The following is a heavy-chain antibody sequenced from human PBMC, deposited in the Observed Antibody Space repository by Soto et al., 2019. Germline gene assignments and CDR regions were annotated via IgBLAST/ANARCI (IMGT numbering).Heavy chain of an antibody. CDR1: GYTFTNND. J-gene: IGHJ5*02. Sequence: GASVKVSCKASGYTFTNNDINWVRQAPGQGLEWIRWMNTNTNTTDFAEVFEVRVSLAWDTSISTAYMQLNSLKIDDTAVYYCAREVVETSSLWLDPWGQGTLVTVSS. CDR2: MNTNTNTT. D-gene: IGHD6-6*01. CDR3: AREVVETSSLWLDP. V-gene: IGHV1-8*01.